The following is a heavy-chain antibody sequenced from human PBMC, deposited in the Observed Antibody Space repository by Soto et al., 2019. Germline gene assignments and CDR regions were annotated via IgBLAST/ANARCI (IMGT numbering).Heavy chain of an antibody. V-gene: IGHV1-69*08. Sequence: QVQLVQSGADVKKPGSSVKISCTASGAAFSNYTFTWVRRAPGQGLEWVGRVIPLLDASNYAEKFQDRVTISADRSMSTVYMELSGLRSEDSAIYYCASGKCQMSQDRMGFYYYMDVWGKGTTVTVSS. J-gene: IGHJ6*03. CDR3: ASGKCQMSQDRMGFYYYMDV. D-gene: IGHD1-1*01. CDR1: GAAFSNYT. CDR2: VIPLLDAS.